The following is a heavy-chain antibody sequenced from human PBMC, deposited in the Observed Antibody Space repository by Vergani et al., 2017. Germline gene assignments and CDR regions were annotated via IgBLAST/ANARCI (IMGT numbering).Heavy chain of an antibody. J-gene: IGHJ4*02. V-gene: IGHV3-21*01. D-gene: IGHD2-21*01. Sequence: EVQLVESGGGLVKPGGSLRLSCAASGFTFSSYSMNWVRQAPGKGLEWVSSISSSSSYIYYADSVKGRFTISRDNAKNSLYLQMNSLRAEDTAVYYCARVPGNNVGQPEDYWGQGTLVTVSS. CDR2: ISSSSSYI. CDR3: ARVPGNNVGQPEDY. CDR1: GFTFSSYS.